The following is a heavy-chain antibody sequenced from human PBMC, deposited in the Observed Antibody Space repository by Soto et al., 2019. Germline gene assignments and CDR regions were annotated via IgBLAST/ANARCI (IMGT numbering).Heavy chain of an antibody. CDR3: VRHAVLELRPNWFDP. J-gene: IGHJ5*02. V-gene: IGHV4-39*01. Sequence: SETLSLTCTVSGGSISSSSYYWGWIRQPPGKGLEWTGSIYYSGSTYYNPSLKSRVTISVDTSKNQFSLKLSSVTAADTAVYYCVRHAVLELRPNWFDPWGQGTLVTVSS. CDR2: IYYSGST. CDR1: GGSISSSSYY. D-gene: IGHD1-7*01.